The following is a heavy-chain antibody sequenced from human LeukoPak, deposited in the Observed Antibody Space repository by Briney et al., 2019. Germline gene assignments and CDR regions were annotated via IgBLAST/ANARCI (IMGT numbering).Heavy chain of an antibody. CDR2: ISSSSSTI. J-gene: IGHJ4*02. Sequence: GGSLRLSCAASGFTFSSYSMNWVRQAPGKGLEWVSYISSSSSTIYYADSVKGRFTISRDNAKNSLYLQMNSLRAEDTAVYYCARGSSSSWKGYFDYWGQGTLVTVSS. CDR1: GFTFSSYS. D-gene: IGHD6-13*01. CDR3: ARGSSSSWKGYFDY. V-gene: IGHV3-48*01.